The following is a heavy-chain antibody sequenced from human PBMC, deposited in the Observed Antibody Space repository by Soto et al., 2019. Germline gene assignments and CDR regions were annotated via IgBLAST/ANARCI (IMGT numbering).Heavy chain of an antibody. CDR2: IYYSGST. Sequence: PSETLSLTCTVSGGSISSYYWSWIRQPPGKGLEWIGYIYYSGSTNYNPSLKSRVTISVDTSKNQFSLKLSSVTAADTAVYYCARTYYYDSSGYRYYFDYWGQGTLVTVS. V-gene: IGHV4-59*01. CDR1: GGSISSYY. CDR3: ARTYYYDSSGYRYYFDY. J-gene: IGHJ4*02. D-gene: IGHD3-22*01.